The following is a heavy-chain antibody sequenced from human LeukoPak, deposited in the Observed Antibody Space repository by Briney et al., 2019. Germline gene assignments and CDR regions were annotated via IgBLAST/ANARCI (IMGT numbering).Heavy chain of an antibody. J-gene: IGHJ4*02. CDR3: AKDHLDGMATTVFDY. CDR2: ISGSGGST. Sequence: GGSLRLSCAASGFTFSSYAMSWVRQAPGKGLEWVSAISGSGGSTYYADSVKGRFTISRDNSKNTLYLQMNSLRAEDTAVYYCAKDHLDGMATTVFDYWGQGTLVTVSS. D-gene: IGHD5-24*01. CDR1: GFTFSSYA. V-gene: IGHV3-23*01.